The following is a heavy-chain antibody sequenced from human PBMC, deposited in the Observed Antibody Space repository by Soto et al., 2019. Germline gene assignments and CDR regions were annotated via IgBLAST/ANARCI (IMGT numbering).Heavy chain of an antibody. V-gene: IGHV3-23*01. CDR3: AKDGVDIVATTPSNY. CDR1: GFTFSSYA. D-gene: IGHD5-12*01. Sequence: EVQLLEPGGGLVQPGGSLRLSCAAAGFTFSSYAMSWVRQAPGKGLEWVSAISGSGGSTYYADSVKGRFTISRDHSKNTLYLQMISLRAEDTAVYYCAKDGVDIVATTPSNYWGKGTLVTVSS. CDR2: ISGSGGST. J-gene: IGHJ4*02.